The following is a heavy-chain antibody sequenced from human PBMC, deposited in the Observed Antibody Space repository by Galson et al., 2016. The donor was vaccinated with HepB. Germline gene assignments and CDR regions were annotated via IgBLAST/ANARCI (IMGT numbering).Heavy chain of an antibody. CDR1: GYTFTSYT. J-gene: IGHJ5*02. CDR2: VSPTTYNA. CDR3: ARRSVSSDFVSWFDP. D-gene: IGHD2-21*02. V-gene: IGHV5-51*01. Sequence: KVSCKASGYTFTSYTMHWVRQMPGKGLDWMGIVSPTTYNARCSPSVHGHVTISVDRSINTAFLQWDSLKASDTAIYYCARRSVSSDFVSWFDPWGQGTLVTDSS.